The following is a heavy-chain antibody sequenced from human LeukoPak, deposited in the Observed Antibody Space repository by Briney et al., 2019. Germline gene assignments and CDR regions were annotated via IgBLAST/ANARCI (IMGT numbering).Heavy chain of an antibody. J-gene: IGHJ4*02. D-gene: IGHD6-25*01. Sequence: SVKVSCKASGGTFSSYAISWVRQAPGQGLEWMGGIIPIFGTANYAQKFQGRVTITADESTSTAYMELSSLRSEDTAVYYCARGYPSGVHRPPFTPFDYWGQGTLVTVSS. V-gene: IGHV1-69*13. CDR1: GGTFSSYA. CDR2: IIPIFGTA. CDR3: ARGYPSGVHRPPFTPFDY.